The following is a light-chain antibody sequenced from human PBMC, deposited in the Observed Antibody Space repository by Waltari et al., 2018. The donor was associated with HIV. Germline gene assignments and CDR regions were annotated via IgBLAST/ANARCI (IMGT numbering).Light chain of an antibody. CDR3: SSYKNSNTLV. CDR1: STDVGSYNL. J-gene: IGLJ2*01. Sequence: QSALTQPASVSGSPGQSITISCTGTSTDVGSYNLVSWYQQHPGKAPKFIIYEASKRPSGVSNRFSGSKSGNTASLTISGLQAEDEADYYCSSYKNSNTLVFGGGTKLTVL. CDR2: EAS. V-gene: IGLV2-14*02.